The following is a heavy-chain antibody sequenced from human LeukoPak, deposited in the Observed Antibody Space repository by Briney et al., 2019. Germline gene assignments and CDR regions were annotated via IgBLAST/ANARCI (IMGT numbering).Heavy chain of an antibody. D-gene: IGHD2-15*01. CDR2: ISYDGSNK. Sequence: GRSLRLSCAASGFTFSSYAMHWVRQAPGKGLEWVAVISYDGSNKYYADSVKGRFTISRDNSKNTLYLQMNSLRAEDTAVYSCARHCGGGGCYPNAAFDIWGQGTMVTVSS. CDR1: GFTFSSYA. CDR3: ARHCGGGGCYPNAAFDI. J-gene: IGHJ3*02. V-gene: IGHV3-30*04.